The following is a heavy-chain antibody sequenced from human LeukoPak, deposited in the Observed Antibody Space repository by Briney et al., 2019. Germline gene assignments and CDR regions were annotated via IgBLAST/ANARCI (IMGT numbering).Heavy chain of an antibody. V-gene: IGHV1-18*01. CDR2: ISAYNGNT. D-gene: IGHD3-22*01. CDR1: GYTFTSYG. CDR3: ARDQGGYYYDSSGYYGYYFDY. Sequence: ASVKVSCKASGYTFTSYGISWVRQAPGQGLEWMGWISAYNGNTNYAQKLQGRVTMTTDTSTSTAYMELRSLRSDDTAVYYCARDQGGYYYDSSGYYGYYFDYWGQGTLVTVSS. J-gene: IGHJ4*02.